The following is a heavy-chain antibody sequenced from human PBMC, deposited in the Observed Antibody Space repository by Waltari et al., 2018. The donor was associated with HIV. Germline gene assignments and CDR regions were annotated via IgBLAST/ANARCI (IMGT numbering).Heavy chain of an antibody. J-gene: IGHJ6*02. Sequence: QVQLVESGGGLVKPGGSLRLSCATSGFTFSDYYMSWVRQVPGQGLQWLSDMTGSGNTIYYADSVKGRFTISRDNAKNSLFLQMNSLRAEDTAVYYCTGQGGIATFGVVVDVWGQGTTVIV. CDR2: MTGSGNTI. CDR1: GFTFSDYY. D-gene: IGHD3-3*01. V-gene: IGHV3-11*01. CDR3: TGQGGIATFGVVVDV.